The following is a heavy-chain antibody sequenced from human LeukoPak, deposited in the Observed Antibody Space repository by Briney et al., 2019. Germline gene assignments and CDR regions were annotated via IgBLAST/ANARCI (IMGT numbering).Heavy chain of an antibody. CDR3: ARDQDGYYYYYMDV. V-gene: IGHV4-59*12. CDR1: GGSISSYY. D-gene: IGHD5-24*01. Sequence: PSETLSLTCTVSGGSISSYYWSWIRQPPGKGLEWIGYIYYSGSTNYNPSLKSRVTISVDTSKNQFSLKLSSVTAADTAVYYCARDQDGYYYYYMDVWGKGTTVTISS. CDR2: IYYSGST. J-gene: IGHJ6*03.